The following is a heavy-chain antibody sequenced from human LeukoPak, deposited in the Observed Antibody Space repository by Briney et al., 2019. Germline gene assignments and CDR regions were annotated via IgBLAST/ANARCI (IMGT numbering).Heavy chain of an antibody. D-gene: IGHD2-15*01. CDR3: ARRYCSGGTCYGDY. J-gene: IGHJ4*02. CDR1: GGSISSYY. CDR2: IYYSGST. Sequence: SETLSLTCTVSGGSISSYYWSWIRQPPGNGLEWIGYIYYSGSTNYNPSLKSRVTISVDTSKNQFSLKLSSVTAADTAVYYCARRYCSGGTCYGDYWGQGTLVTVSS. V-gene: IGHV4-59*08.